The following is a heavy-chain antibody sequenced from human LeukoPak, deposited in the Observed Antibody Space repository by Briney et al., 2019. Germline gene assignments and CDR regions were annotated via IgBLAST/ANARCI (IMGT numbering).Heavy chain of an antibody. V-gene: IGHV3-30-3*01. Sequence: GGSLRLSCAASGFTFRNYVIHWVRQAPGKGLEWVAVTSSDLNVKLYADSVKGRLTISRDNSRSTLYLQMNSLRPEDTAIYYCAREGYYGSGSPPSLYFDYWGQGTLDTVSS. J-gene: IGHJ4*02. CDR2: TSSDLNVK. D-gene: IGHD3-10*01. CDR3: AREGYYGSGSPPSLYFDY. CDR1: GFTFRNYV.